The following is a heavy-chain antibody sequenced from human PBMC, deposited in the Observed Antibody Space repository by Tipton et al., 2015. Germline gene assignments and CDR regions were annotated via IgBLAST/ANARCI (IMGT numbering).Heavy chain of an antibody. D-gene: IGHD5-24*01. CDR3: ARDLEHGMDV. V-gene: IGHV4-61*01. J-gene: IGHJ6*02. Sequence: TLSLTCTVSGGSVSSGNYYWSWIRQPPGKGLEWIGYISYTDTTHYNPSLKSRVTISLDSSKNQFSLTLNSVAAADTAVYYCARDLEHGMDVWGHGTTVTVSS. CDR1: GGSVSSGNYY. CDR2: ISYTDTT.